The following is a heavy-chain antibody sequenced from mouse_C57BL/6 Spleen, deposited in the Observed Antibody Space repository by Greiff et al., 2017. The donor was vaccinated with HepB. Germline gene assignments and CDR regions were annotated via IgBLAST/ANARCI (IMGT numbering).Heavy chain of an antibody. CDR2: IYPRSGNT. Sequence: QVQLQQSGAELARPGASVKLSCKASGYTFTSYGISWVKQRTGQGLEWIGEIYPRSGNTYYNEKFKGKATLTADKSSSTAYMELRSLTSEDSAVYFCATGNWDDYAMDYWGQGTSVTVSS. J-gene: IGHJ4*01. D-gene: IGHD4-1*01. CDR3: ATGNWDDYAMDY. CDR1: GYTFTSYG. V-gene: IGHV1-81*01.